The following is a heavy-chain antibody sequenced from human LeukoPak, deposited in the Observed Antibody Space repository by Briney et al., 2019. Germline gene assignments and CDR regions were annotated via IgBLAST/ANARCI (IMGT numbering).Heavy chain of an antibody. CDR3: AIGAGPTTAAFDF. CDR2: INHSGST. CDR1: GGSFSGYY. Sequence: SETLSLTCAVYGGSFSGYYWSWIRQSPGKGLEWIGEINHSGSTNQNPSLKSRVTISIDTSKNQFSLKLSSVTAADTAVYYCAIGAGPTTAAFDFWGQGTMVTVSS. D-gene: IGHD1-26*01. J-gene: IGHJ3*01. V-gene: IGHV4-34*01.